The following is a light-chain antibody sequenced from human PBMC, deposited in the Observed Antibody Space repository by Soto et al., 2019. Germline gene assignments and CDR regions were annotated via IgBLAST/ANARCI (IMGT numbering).Light chain of an antibody. Sequence: EIVMTQSPATLSVSPGERATLSCWASQSVSSNLAWYQQKPGQAPRLLISGASTRATGIPASFSGSGSGTDVTFTISSLQSEDFAVYYCQQYNNWPQTFGQGTRVEIK. J-gene: IGKJ1*01. CDR1: QSVSSN. V-gene: IGKV3-15*01. CDR3: QQYNNWPQT. CDR2: GAS.